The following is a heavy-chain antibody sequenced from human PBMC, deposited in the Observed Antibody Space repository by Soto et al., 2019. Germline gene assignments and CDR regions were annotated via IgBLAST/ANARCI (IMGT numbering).Heavy chain of an antibody. D-gene: IGHD6-13*01. CDR2: LNAGGTHT. CDR1: GFTLDSYA. V-gene: IGHV3-23*01. Sequence: LRLSCAASGFTLDSYAMSWVRQAPGKGLEWVSALNAGGTHTYYADSVKGRFTISRDSSKNTLFLQTDSLRAEDTALYYCAMLNPSAEQHLVRWGQGTLVTVSS. J-gene: IGHJ4*02. CDR3: AMLNPSAEQHLVR.